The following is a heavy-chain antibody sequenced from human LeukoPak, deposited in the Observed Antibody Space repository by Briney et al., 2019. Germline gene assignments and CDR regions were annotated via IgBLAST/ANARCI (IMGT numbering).Heavy chain of an antibody. D-gene: IGHD2-2*01. CDR1: GYTFTAYY. CDR3: ARNIPATSFLAY. CDR2: INPNSGGT. J-gene: IGHJ4*02. Sequence: ASVKVSCKPSGYTFTAYYIHWVRQAPGQGLEWMGWINPNSGGTNYAQRFQGRVTMTRDTSISTAYMELSRLRSDDTAVYYCARNIPATSFLAYWGQGTLVTVSS. V-gene: IGHV1-2*02.